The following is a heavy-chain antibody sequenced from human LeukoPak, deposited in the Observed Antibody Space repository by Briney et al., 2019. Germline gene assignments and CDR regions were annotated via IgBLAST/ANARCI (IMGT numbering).Heavy chain of an antibody. J-gene: IGHJ4*02. CDR2: ISYDGSNK. CDR3: AKDRLPDSAWSLDS. CDR1: GFTFSSYA. Sequence: PGGSLRLSCAASGFTFSSYAMHWVRQAPGKGLEWVAVISYDGSNKYYADSVKGRFTISRDNSKNTLFLQMSNLRAEDTAIYYCAKDRLPDSAWSLDSWGRGTLVTVSS. D-gene: IGHD6-19*01. V-gene: IGHV3-30*04.